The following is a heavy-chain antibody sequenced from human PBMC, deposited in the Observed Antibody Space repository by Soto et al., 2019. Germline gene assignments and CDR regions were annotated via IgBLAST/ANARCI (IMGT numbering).Heavy chain of an antibody. CDR3: ARHTWGRQRGWFDP. CDR1: GGSISSGDYY. J-gene: IGHJ5*02. D-gene: IGHD2-2*01. Sequence: SETLSLTCTVSGGSISSGDYYWSWIRQPPGKGLEWIGYIYYSGNTYYNPSLKSRVTISVDTSKNQFSLKLSSVTAADTAVYYCARHTWGRQRGWFDPWGQGTLVTVSS. CDR2: IYYSGNT. V-gene: IGHV4-30-4*01.